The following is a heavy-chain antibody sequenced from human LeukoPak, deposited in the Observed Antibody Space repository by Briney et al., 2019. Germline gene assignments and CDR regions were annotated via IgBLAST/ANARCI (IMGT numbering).Heavy chain of an antibody. J-gene: IGHJ6*02. CDR2: IKEDGGEK. D-gene: IGHD3-3*01. CDR1: PFTSSGHW. V-gene: IGHV3-7*01. Sequence: PGGSLRLSCVASPFTSSGHWMSWVRQAPGKGLEWVANIKEDGGEKYYLDSVKGRFTISRDNAKNSLHLQINSLRVEDTAVYYCAKDPTYYDFWSGYATDYYYYYGMDVWGQGTTVTVSS. CDR3: AKDPTYYDFWSGYATDYYYYYGMDV.